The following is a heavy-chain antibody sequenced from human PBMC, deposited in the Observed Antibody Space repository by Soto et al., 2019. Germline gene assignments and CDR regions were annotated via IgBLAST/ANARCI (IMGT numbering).Heavy chain of an antibody. CDR3: ARARRGSAVIGHFDF. CDR2: ISSSTFSI. J-gene: IGHJ4*02. V-gene: IGHV3-48*02. D-gene: IGHD3-22*01. Sequence: LSCAASGFTFSSYGMTWVRQTPGKGLEWVSYISSSTFSIYYADSVKGRFTVSRDNAKNSLFLQMNSLRDEDTAVYFCARARRGSAVIGHFDFWGQGTLVTVSS. CDR1: GFTFSSYG.